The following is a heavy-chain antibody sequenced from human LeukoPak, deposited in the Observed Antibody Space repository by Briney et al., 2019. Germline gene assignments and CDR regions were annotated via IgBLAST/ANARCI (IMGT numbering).Heavy chain of an antibody. CDR2: IYHTGST. Sequence: SETLSLTCIVSGFSINSGDYWGWIRQPPGTGLEWIGSIYHTGSTYYSPSLESRVTISVDSSKNQFSLKLTSVTAADTAVYYCARAYSSSWYWNWFDPWGQGTLVTVSS. CDR1: GFSINSGDY. D-gene: IGHD6-13*01. CDR3: ARAYSSSWYWNWFDP. V-gene: IGHV4-38-2*02. J-gene: IGHJ5*02.